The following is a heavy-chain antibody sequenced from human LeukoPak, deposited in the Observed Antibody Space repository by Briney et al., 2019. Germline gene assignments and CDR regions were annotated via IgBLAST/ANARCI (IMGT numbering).Heavy chain of an antibody. CDR3: ARGIAARHFDY. Sequence: GGSLRLSCAASGFTFSSYSMNLVRQAPGKGLEWVSSISSSSSYIYYADSVKGRFTISRDNAKNSLYLQMNSLRAEDTAVYYCARGIAARHFDYWGQGTLVTVSS. J-gene: IGHJ4*02. V-gene: IGHV3-21*01. CDR2: ISSSSSYI. D-gene: IGHD6-6*01. CDR1: GFTFSSYS.